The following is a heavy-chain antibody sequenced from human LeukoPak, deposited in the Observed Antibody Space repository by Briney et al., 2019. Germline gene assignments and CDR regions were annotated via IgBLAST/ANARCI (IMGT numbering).Heavy chain of an antibody. CDR2: TYYSGST. J-gene: IGHJ4*02. D-gene: IGHD6-13*01. CDR3: ARERIAAAVNYYFDY. V-gene: IGHV4-59*01. Sequence: SETLSLTCTVSGGSISSYYWSWIRQPPGKGLEWIGYTYYSGSTNYNPSLKSRVTISVDTSKNQFSLKLRFVTAADTAVYYCARERIAAAVNYYFDYWGQGTLVTVSS. CDR1: GGSISSYY.